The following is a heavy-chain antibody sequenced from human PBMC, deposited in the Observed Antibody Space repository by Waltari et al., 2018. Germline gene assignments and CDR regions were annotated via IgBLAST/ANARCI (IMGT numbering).Heavy chain of an antibody. J-gene: IGHJ6*03. V-gene: IGHV1-2*02. CDR3: ARGDFRLSDYYMDV. CDR2: VSPNSGDT. Sequence: QVQLVQSGAEVKKPGASVKVSCKASGYTFTGYYIHWVRQAPGQGLEWMGWVSPNSGDTNYAQKFQGRVTMTRDTATTTAYMELSRLTSDDAAVFYCARGDFRLSDYYMDVWGKGTTVTVSS. CDR1: GYTFTGYY. D-gene: IGHD3-3*01.